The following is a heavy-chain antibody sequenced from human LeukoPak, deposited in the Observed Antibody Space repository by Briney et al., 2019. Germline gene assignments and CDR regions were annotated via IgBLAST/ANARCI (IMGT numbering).Heavy chain of an antibody. Sequence: ASVKVSCKASGGTFSSYAISWVRQAPGQGLEWMGGIIPIFGTANYAQKFQGRVTITTDESTSTAYMELSSLRSEDTAVYYCARDHCSSTSCYSSYNWFDPWGQGTLVTASS. CDR2: IIPIFGTA. J-gene: IGHJ5*02. D-gene: IGHD2-2*01. CDR1: GGTFSSYA. V-gene: IGHV1-69*05. CDR3: ARDHCSSTSCYSSYNWFDP.